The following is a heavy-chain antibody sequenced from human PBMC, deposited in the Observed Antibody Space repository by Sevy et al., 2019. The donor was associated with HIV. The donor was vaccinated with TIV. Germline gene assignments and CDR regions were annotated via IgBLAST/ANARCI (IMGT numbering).Heavy chain of an antibody. V-gene: IGHV3-7*01. Sequence: GGSLRLSCEASGFIFYTFGMHWVRQAPGKGLEWVATMKQDGSEEDYVDSVKGRFTISRDNAKNSLFLQMNSLSAEDTAVYYCVREGLGGYSYSLDYWGHGTLVTVSS. CDR2: MKQDGSEE. CDR3: VREGLGGYSYSLDY. D-gene: IGHD5-18*01. CDR1: GFIFYTFG. J-gene: IGHJ4*01.